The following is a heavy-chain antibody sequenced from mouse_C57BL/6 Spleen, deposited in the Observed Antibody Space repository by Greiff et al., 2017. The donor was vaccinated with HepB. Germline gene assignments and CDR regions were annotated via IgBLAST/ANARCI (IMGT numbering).Heavy chain of an antibody. Sequence: VQLQQPGAELVMPGASVKLSCKASGYTFTSYWMHWVKQRPGQGLEWIGEIDPSDSYTNYNQKFKGKSTLTVDKSSSTAYMQLSSLTSEDSAVYYCARSYYYGSFYYVDYWGQGTTLTVSS. CDR3: ARSYYYGSFYYVDY. CDR1: GYTFTSYW. V-gene: IGHV1-69*01. D-gene: IGHD1-1*01. J-gene: IGHJ2*01. CDR2: IDPSDSYT.